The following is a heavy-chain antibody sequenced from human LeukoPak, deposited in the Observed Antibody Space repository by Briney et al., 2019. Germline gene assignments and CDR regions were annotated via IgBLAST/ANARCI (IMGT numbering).Heavy chain of an antibody. D-gene: IGHD3-10*01. CDR3: AITSYSDSGSYYYFYGMDV. CDR2: INPNSGGT. J-gene: IGHJ6*02. CDR1: GYTFIDYY. V-gene: IGHV1-2*04. Sequence: ASVTVSCTASGYTFIDYYVHWVRQAPGQGLEWMGWINPNSGGTNYAQKFQGWVTMTRDTSISTAYMELSSLKFDDTAVYYCAITSYSDSGSYYYFYGMDVWGQGTTVTISS.